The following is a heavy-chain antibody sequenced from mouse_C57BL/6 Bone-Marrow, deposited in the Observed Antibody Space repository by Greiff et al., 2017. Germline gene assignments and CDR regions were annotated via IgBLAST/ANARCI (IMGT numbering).Heavy chain of an antibody. Sequence: VQLQQSVAELVRPGASVKLSCTASGFNIKNTSMHWVKQRPEQGLEWIGRIDPANGNTKYAPKFQGKATITADTSSNTAYLQLSSLTSEDTAIYFCGRGGFGYWGQGTLVTGSA. CDR2: IDPANGNT. CDR3: GRGGFGY. CDR1: GFNIKNTS. J-gene: IGHJ3*01. V-gene: IGHV14-3*01.